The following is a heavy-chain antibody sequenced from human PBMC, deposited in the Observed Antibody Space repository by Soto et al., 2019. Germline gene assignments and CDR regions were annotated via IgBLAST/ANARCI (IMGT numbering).Heavy chain of an antibody. J-gene: IGHJ4*01. CDR1: GESVSSNSSG. V-gene: IGHV6-1*01. CDR3: ARGEQYSGRIFDY. D-gene: IGHD1-26*01. CDR2: TYYRSKLYY. Sequence: SQTLSLPCAITGESVSSNSSGWSWVRQSPSRGLEWLGRTYYRSKLYYEYAVSVRGRITINPDTSKNQYSLQLNSVTPEDTAVYFCARGEQYSGRIFDYWGQGPLVTVSS.